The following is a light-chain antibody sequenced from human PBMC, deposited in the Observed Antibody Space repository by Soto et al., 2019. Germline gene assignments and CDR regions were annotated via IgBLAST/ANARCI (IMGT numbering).Light chain of an antibody. CDR1: QSISGW. Sequence: DIQMTQSPSTLSASVGDRVTIACRARQSISGWLAWYQQKPGKAPKLLIYKASSLESGVPSRFSGSGSGTEFTLTISSLQPDDFATYYCQQYNSYPLTFGGGTKVEIK. CDR2: KAS. CDR3: QQYNSYPLT. J-gene: IGKJ4*01. V-gene: IGKV1-5*03.